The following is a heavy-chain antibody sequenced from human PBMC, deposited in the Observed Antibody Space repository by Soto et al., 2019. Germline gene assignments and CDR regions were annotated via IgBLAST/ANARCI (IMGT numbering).Heavy chain of an antibody. Sequence: PGGSLRLSCEGFGFNFEDYAMHWIRQAPGMGLEWVSGINWNGGITGYADSVKGRFTVSRDNANNSLHLEMSSLKTEDTALYYCARGRGALTVVSNWFDPWGQGTLVTVSS. CDR1: GFNFEDYA. V-gene: IGHV3-9*01. CDR2: INWNGGIT. D-gene: IGHD2-15*01. CDR3: ARGRGALTVVSNWFDP. J-gene: IGHJ5*02.